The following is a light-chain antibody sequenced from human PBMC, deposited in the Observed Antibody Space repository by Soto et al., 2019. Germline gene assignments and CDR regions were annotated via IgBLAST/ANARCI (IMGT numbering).Light chain of an antibody. Sequence: EIVLTQSPATLSLPPGERATLSCRASQSVSTYVAWYQQKPGQPPRLLIYDTFNRATGIPARFSGSGSGTDFPLPINSLEPEAFAVYYCQQRDWPWTFGHGTTVEIK. V-gene: IGKV3-11*01. J-gene: IGKJ1*01. CDR1: QSVSTY. CDR3: QQRDWPWT. CDR2: DTF.